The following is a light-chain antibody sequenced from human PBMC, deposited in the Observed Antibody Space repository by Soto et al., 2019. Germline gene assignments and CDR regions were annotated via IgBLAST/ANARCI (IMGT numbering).Light chain of an antibody. J-gene: IGKJ1*01. CDR2: AAS. CDR1: QGIIDY. V-gene: IGKV1-27*01. CDR3: QKYNTAPQT. Sequence: DIQMTQSPSSLSASVGDRVTITCQASQGIIDYLAWYQHKPGKVPNLLIYAASTLHSGVPSRFSGSECGTDFTLIISKLQPEDVGPYYCQKYNTAPQTFGPGTKVQIK.